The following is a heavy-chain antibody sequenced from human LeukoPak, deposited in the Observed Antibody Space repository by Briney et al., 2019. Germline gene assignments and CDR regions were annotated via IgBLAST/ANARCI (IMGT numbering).Heavy chain of an antibody. D-gene: IGHD2-2*01. V-gene: IGHV1-24*01. CDR2: FDPEDGET. CDR3: ATYIVVVPAATNWFDP. CDR1: GYTFTSYY. Sequence: ASVKVSCKASGYTFTSYYMHWVRQAPGKGLEWMGGFDPEDGETIYAQKFQGRVTMTEDTSTDTAYMELSNLRSEDTAVYYCATYIVVVPAATNWFDPWGQGTLVTVSS. J-gene: IGHJ5*02.